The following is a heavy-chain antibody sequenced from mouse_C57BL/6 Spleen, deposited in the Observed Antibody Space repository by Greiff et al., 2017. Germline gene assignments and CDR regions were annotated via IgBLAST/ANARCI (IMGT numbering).Heavy chain of an antibody. Sequence: VQLQQSGPELVKPGASVKISCKASGYAFSSSWMNWVKQRPGKGLEWIGRIYPGDGDTNYNGKFKGKATLTADKSSSTAYMQLSSLTSDDSAVYVCARGILLAYAMDYWGQGTSVTVSS. D-gene: IGHD2-10*01. J-gene: IGHJ4*01. CDR2: IYPGDGDT. CDR3: ARGILLAYAMDY. V-gene: IGHV1-82*01. CDR1: GYAFSSSW.